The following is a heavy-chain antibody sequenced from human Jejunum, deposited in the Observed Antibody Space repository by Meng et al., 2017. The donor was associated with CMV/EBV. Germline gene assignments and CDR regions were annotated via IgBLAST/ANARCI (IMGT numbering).Heavy chain of an antibody. D-gene: IGHD3-10*01. CDR3: AKGTPGRRYAEN. J-gene: IGHJ4*02. Sequence: QVMVVPLGAGMKSPGALGKVSCTASHYTFTGYGVSWFRQATGQGLEWMEWLGAHDGDTSNAPRFQGRVTVTADRPTATAYMELRNLRSDDTGVYYCAKGTPGRRYAENWGQGTLVTVSS. CDR1: HYTFTGYG. V-gene: IGHV1-18*01. CDR2: LGAHDGDT.